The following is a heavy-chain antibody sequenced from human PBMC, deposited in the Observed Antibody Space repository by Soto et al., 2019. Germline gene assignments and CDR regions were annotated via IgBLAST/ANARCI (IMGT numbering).Heavy chain of an antibody. Sequence: PGGSLRLSCAASGSTFSDYYVSWIRQAPGKGLEWVSYISSSSSYTNYADSVKGRFTISRDNAKNSLYLQMNSLRAEDTAVYYCARVHYDCSGGSCYGYFDYWGQGTLVTVSS. D-gene: IGHD2-15*01. CDR3: ARVHYDCSGGSCYGYFDY. CDR1: GSTFSDYY. J-gene: IGHJ4*02. CDR2: ISSSSSYT. V-gene: IGHV3-11*06.